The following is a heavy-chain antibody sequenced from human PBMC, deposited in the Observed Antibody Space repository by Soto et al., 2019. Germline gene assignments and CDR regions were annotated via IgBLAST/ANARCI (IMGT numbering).Heavy chain of an antibody. Sequence: EVQLLESGGGLVQPGGSLRLSCAASGFTFSSYAMSWVRQAPGKGLEWVSAISGSGGSTYYADSVKGRFTISRDNANHSLFLQMNSLRVADTAVYYCARWEVVTGLDYWGQGTLVTVSS. CDR2: ISGSGGST. D-gene: IGHD3-22*01. CDR3: ARWEVVTGLDY. CDR1: GFTFSSYA. J-gene: IGHJ4*02. V-gene: IGHV3-23*01.